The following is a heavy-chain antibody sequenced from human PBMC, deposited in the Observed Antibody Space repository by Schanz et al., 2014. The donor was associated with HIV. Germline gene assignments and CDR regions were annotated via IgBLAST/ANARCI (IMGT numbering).Heavy chain of an antibody. CDR3: ARDVPSGGFDY. V-gene: IGHV4-34*01. Sequence: QVQLQQWGAGLLKPSETLSLTCAVYGGSFSVYSWSWIRQHPGKGLEWIGYINYSGTTYYNPSLNIRVNISEDTSKHRITLKLSAVTAADTAVYYCARDVPSGGFDYWGQGTLVTVSS. CDR2: INYSGTT. CDR1: GGSFSVYS. J-gene: IGHJ4*02. D-gene: IGHD3-10*01.